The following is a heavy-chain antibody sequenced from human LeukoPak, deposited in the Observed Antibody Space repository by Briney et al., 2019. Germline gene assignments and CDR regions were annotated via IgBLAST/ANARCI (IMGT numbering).Heavy chain of an antibody. D-gene: IGHD3/OR15-3a*01. V-gene: IGHV1-2*06. CDR1: GYTFTGYY. Sequence: ASVKVSCKASGYTFTGYYMHWVRQAPGQGLEWMGRINPNSGGTNYAQKFQGRATMTRDTSISTAYMELSRLRSDDTAVYYCARSPRQGGLWGYAFDIWGQGTMVTVSS. CDR2: INPNSGGT. J-gene: IGHJ3*02. CDR3: ARSPRQGGLWGYAFDI.